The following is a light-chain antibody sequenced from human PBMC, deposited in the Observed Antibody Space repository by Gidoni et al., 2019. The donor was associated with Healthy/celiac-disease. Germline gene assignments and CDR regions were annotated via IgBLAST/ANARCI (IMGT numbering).Light chain of an antibody. V-gene: IGLV2-11*01. CDR1: SSDVGGYNY. J-gene: IGLJ2*01. CDR3: CSYAGSYTFLV. CDR2: DVS. Sequence: QSALTPPRSVSGSPGQSVTISCTGTSSDVGGYNYVPWYQQHPGKAPKLMIYDVSKRPSGVPDRFSGSKSGNTASLTISGLQAEDEADYYCCSYAGSYTFLVFGGGTKLTVL.